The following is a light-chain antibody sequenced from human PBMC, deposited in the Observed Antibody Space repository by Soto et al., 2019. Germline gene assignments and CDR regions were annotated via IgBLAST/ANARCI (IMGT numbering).Light chain of an antibody. CDR3: SSYTSSGTSLHV. Sequence: QSVLTQPASVSGSPGQSITISCTGTSSDVGGHNYVSWYQQHPGKAPKLMIYDVINRPSGVSNRFSGSKSDNTASLTISGLQAEDEADYHCSSYTSSGTSLHVFGTGTKLTVL. CDR1: SSDVGGHNY. V-gene: IGLV2-14*01. J-gene: IGLJ1*01. CDR2: DVI.